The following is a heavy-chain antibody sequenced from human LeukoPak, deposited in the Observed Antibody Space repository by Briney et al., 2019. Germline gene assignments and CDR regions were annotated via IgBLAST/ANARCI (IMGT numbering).Heavy chain of an antibody. V-gene: IGHV3-53*01. CDR1: GFTVSSNY. J-gene: IGHJ4*02. CDR2: IYSGGST. D-gene: IGHD3-10*01. CDR3: ARETHYYGSGSYYKS. Sequence: GGSLRLSCAASGFTVSSNYMSWVRQAPGKGLEWVSVIYSGGSTYYADSVKGRFTISRDNSKNTLYLQMNSLRAEDTAVYYCARETHYYGSGSYYKSWGQGTLVTVSS.